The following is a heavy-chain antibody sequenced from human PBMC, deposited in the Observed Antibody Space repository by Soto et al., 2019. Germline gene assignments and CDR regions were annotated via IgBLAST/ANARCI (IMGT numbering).Heavy chain of an antibody. D-gene: IGHD5-12*01. CDR2: ISSNGGST. CDR3: VKDMVAPSPDY. V-gene: IGHV3-64D*06. Sequence: GGSLRLSCSASGFTFGSYAMHWVRQAPGKGLEYVSAISSNGGSTYYADSVKGRFTISRDNSKNTLYLQMSSLRAEDTAVYYCVKDMVAPSPDYWGQGTLVTASS. CDR1: GFTFGSYA. J-gene: IGHJ4*02.